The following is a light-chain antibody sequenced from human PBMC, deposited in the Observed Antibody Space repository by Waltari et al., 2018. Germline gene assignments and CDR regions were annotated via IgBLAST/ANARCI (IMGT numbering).Light chain of an antibody. CDR3: SSYAGSNNLDV. J-gene: IGLJ1*01. CDR1: SSDVGGYNY. V-gene: IGLV2-8*01. CDR2: EVS. Sequence: QSALTQPPSASGSPGQSVTISCTGTSSDVGGYNYVPWYQQHPGKAPKLMIYEVSKRPSGVADRFSGSKSGNTASLTVSGLQAEDEADYYCSSYAGSNNLDVFGTGTKVTVL.